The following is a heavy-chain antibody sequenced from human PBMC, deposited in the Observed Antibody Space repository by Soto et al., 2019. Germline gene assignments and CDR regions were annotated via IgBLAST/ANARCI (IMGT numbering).Heavy chain of an antibody. CDR1: GDSFTNYA. V-gene: IGHV1-69*01. CDR3: GRYCTNTKCRGGYYLDL. J-gene: IGHJ5*02. CDR2: IILVLGTP. Sequence: QVLLVQSGAEMKQPGSSVSVSCRASGDSFTNYAFTWVRQAPGQGPEWLGGIILVLGTPHYSPRLQGRLTITTDESSSTVYMELGSLGLDDTAVYYCGRYCTNTKCRGGYYLDLWGQGTLLTFSS. D-gene: IGHD2-8*01.